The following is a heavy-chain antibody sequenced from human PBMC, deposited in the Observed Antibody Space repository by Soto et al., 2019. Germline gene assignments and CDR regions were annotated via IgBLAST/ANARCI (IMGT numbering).Heavy chain of an antibody. CDR2: ISYDGSNK. Sequence: RRLSCAASGFTFSSYAMHWVRQAPGKGLEWVAVISYDGSNKYYAYSVKGRFTISRDSAKNTLYLQMSSLRVEDTAVYYCARGRTYGMDDWGQGPTVTVSS. CDR1: GFTFSSYA. V-gene: IGHV3-30-3*01. J-gene: IGHJ6*02. CDR3: ARGRTYGMDD.